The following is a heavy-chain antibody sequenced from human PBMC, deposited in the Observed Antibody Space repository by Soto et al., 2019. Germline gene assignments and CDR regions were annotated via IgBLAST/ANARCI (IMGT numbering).Heavy chain of an antibody. CDR1: GYTFTGYY. D-gene: IGHD5-12*01. CDR2: INPNSGGT. CDR3: ARDTGYSGYDKRYYCYGMDV. J-gene: IGHJ6*02. V-gene: IGHV1-2*02. Sequence: VASVKVSCKASGYTFTGYYMHWVRQAPGQGLEWMGWINPNSGGTNYAQKFQGRVTMTRDTSISTAYMELSRLRSDDTAVYYCARDTGYSGYDKRYYCYGMDVWGQGTTVTVSS.